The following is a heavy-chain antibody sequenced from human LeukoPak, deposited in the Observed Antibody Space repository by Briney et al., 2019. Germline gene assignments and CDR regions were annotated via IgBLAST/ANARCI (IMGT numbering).Heavy chain of an antibody. V-gene: IGHV3-23*01. Sequence: GGSLRLSCAASGYTFTILAMSWVRQAPGKGLEGLSFISASGASTYYADSVKGRFIISRDNSKNTLFLQMNSLRAEDTAVYYCGRGSSDNSYSVAGNWGQGTLVTVSS. CDR3: GRGSSDNSYSVAGN. CDR1: GYTFTILA. CDR2: ISASGAST. J-gene: IGHJ4*02. D-gene: IGHD3-22*01.